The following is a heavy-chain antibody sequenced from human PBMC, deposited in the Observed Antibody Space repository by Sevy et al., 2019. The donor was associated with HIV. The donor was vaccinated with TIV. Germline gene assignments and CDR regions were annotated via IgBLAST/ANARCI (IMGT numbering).Heavy chain of an antibody. J-gene: IGHJ3*02. CDR3: ARDRWAKYPEDGFDI. Sequence: GGSLRLSCAASGISCSNYWMSWVRQAPGKGLEWVANINQDGSEKKFVGSVKGRFTISRDNAKNSVYLQMNSLTAEDTAVYYCARDRWAKYPEDGFDIWGQGTMVTVSS. V-gene: IGHV3-7*01. CDR1: GISCSNYW. CDR2: INQDGSEK.